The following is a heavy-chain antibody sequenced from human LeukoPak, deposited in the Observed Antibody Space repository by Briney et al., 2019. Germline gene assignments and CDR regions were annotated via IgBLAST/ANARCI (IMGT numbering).Heavy chain of an antibody. Sequence: GSSVKVSCKASGVTFSSYAISWVRQAPGQGLEWKGGIIPIFGTANYAQKFQGRATITADESTRTAYMELSSLRSEDTAVYYCARDYYDSSGYYYGFWDYWGQGTLVTVSS. D-gene: IGHD3-22*01. V-gene: IGHV1-69*01. CDR2: IIPIFGTA. CDR1: GVTFSSYA. CDR3: ARDYYDSSGYYYGFWDY. J-gene: IGHJ4*02.